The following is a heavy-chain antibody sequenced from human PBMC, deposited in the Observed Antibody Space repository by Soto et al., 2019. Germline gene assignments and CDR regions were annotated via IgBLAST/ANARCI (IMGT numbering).Heavy chain of an antibody. J-gene: IGHJ3*02. V-gene: IGHV1-69*13. Sequence: GDSVKVSCKASGGTFSSYAISWVRQAPGQGLEWMGGIIPIFGTANYAQKFQGRVTITADESTSTAYMELSSLRSEDTAVYYCARVGLNSHGTTDAFDIWGQGTMVTVSS. CDR1: GGTFSSYA. D-gene: IGHD5-18*01. CDR3: ARVGLNSHGTTDAFDI. CDR2: IIPIFGTA.